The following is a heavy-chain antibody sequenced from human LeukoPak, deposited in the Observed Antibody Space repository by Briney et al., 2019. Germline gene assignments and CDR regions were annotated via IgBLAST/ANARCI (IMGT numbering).Heavy chain of an antibody. CDR3: ARDTHYYGSGSPAFDL. D-gene: IGHD3-10*01. Sequence: GGSLRLSCAASGFTFSNYNMNWVRQAPGKGLEWVSYISFSSATIHYADSVKGRFTISRDNAKNSLYLQLNSLRAEDTALYYCARDTHYYGSGSPAFDLWGRGTMVTVSS. J-gene: IGHJ3*01. CDR1: GFTFSNYN. CDR2: ISFSSATI. V-gene: IGHV3-48*01.